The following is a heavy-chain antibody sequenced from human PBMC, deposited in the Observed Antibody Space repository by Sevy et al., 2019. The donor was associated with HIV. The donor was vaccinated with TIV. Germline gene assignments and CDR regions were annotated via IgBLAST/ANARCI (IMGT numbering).Heavy chain of an antibody. CDR3: ATTKDYYDSSGYPFDY. CDR2: FDPEDDET. Sequence: ASVKVSCKVSGYSVIEFSMHWVRQAPGKGLEWMGTFDPEDDETIYAQKIQGRVTMTEDTSTDTAYMELRSLRSEDTAVYYCATTKDYYDSSGYPFDYWGQGTLVTVSS. J-gene: IGHJ4*02. D-gene: IGHD3-22*01. CDR1: GYSVIEFS. V-gene: IGHV1-24*01.